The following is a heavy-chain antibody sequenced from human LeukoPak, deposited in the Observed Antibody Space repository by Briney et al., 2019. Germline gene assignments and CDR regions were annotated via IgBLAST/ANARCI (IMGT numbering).Heavy chain of an antibody. J-gene: IGHJ4*02. CDR2: IFHNGKA. Sequence: SETLSLTCTVSGGSITINGYYWTWLRRHPGKGLEWIGYIFHNGKAYYNPSLKSRATISVDTSKNQSSLSLRSVTAADTAFYYCAKYSSGYYYGLNWGQGALVTVAS. CDR3: AKYSSGYYYGLN. CDR1: GGSITINGYY. V-gene: IGHV4-31*03. D-gene: IGHD3-22*01.